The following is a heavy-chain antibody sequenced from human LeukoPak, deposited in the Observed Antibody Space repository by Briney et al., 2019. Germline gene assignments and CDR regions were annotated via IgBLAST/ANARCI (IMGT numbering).Heavy chain of an antibody. J-gene: IGHJ4*02. D-gene: IGHD5-24*01. CDR3: AKSPLGRDGYNFDY. CDR1: GFTFSSYG. Sequence: PGGSLRLSCAASGFTFSSYGMHWVRQAPGKGLEWVAVISYDGSNKYYADSVKGRFTISRDNSKNTLYLQMNSLRAEDTAVYYCAKSPLGRDGYNFDYWGQGTLVTVSS. V-gene: IGHV3-30*18. CDR2: ISYDGSNK.